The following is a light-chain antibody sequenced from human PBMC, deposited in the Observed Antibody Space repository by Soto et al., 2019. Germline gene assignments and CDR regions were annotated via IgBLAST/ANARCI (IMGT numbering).Light chain of an antibody. V-gene: IGKV3-11*01. CDR3: QQRSNWLYT. J-gene: IGKJ2*01. CDR1: QRVSSY. CDR2: DAS. Sequence: ELVLTQSPATLSLSPGERATLACRASQRVSSYLAWYQQKPGQAPRLLIYDASIRHGGIPARFGGSGSGTDFTLTISSLEPEDLPVDYCQQRSNWLYTFGQGTQLEIK.